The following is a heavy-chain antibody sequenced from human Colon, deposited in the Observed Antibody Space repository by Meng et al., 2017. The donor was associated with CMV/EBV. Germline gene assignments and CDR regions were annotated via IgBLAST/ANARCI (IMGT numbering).Heavy chain of an antibody. CDR2: ISSSSSTI. D-gene: IGHD2/OR15-2a*01. CDR1: GFTFSSYS. J-gene: IGHJ6*02. Sequence: GGSLRLSCAASGFTFSSYSMNWVRQASGKGLEWVSYISSSSSTIYYADSVKGRFTISRDNAKNSLYLQMNSLRAEDTAVYYCARDWVSLIGRYYGMDVWGQGTTVTVSS. CDR3: ARDWVSLIGRYYGMDV. V-gene: IGHV3-48*04.